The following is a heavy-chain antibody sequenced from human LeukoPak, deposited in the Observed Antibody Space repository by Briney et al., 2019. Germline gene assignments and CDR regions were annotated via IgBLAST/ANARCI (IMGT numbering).Heavy chain of an antibody. D-gene: IGHD3-3*01. J-gene: IGHJ4*02. CDR1: GFTFSSYD. V-gene: IGHV3-13*01. Sequence: GGSLRLSCAASGFTFSSYDMHWVRQATGKGLEWVSAIGTAGDTYYPGSVKGRFTISRENAKNSLYLQMNSLRAGDTAVYYCARGGDEWLYYSDYWGQGTLVTVSS. CDR3: ARGGDEWLYYSDY. CDR2: IGTAGDT.